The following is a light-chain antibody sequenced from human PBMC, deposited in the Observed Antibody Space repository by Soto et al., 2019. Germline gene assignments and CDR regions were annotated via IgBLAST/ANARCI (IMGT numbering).Light chain of an antibody. Sequence: ETVMTQSPATLSVSPGERATLSCRASQSVGTSLAWYQQKPGQAPRVLMYGASSRATGVPGRFSGSGSATEFTLTISSLQSEYFSVYYCQQYYSWPLTFGGGTKVDIK. CDR3: QQYYSWPLT. CDR2: GAS. CDR1: QSVGTS. J-gene: IGKJ4*01. V-gene: IGKV3-15*01.